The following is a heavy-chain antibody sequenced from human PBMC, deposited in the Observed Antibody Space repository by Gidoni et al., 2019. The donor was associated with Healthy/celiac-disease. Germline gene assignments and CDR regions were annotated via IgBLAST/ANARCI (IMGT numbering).Heavy chain of an antibody. CDR2: IWYDGSNK. J-gene: IGHJ4*02. Sequence: QVQLPASGAGVVESGRSLRCSCAASGFTFRSDGVHWVRQAPGKGLGWVAVIWYDGSNKYYTDSVKSRFTIARDSSRDTLYLQMYSLRAGDTAVYYCARESYWGQGTLVTVSS. CDR3: ARESY. CDR1: GFTFRSDG. V-gene: IGHV3-33*01.